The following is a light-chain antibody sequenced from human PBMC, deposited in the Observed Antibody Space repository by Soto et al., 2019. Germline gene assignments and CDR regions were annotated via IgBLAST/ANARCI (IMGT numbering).Light chain of an antibody. Sequence: QSVLTQPASVSGSPGQPITISCTGTSTDIGRYNYVSWYQQHPGKAPKLMIYDVANRPSGVSNRFSGSKSGITASLTISGLQAEDEADYYCRSYTTSRSYVFGTGTEVTVL. CDR3: RSYTTSRSYV. CDR1: STDIGRYNY. V-gene: IGLV2-14*01. J-gene: IGLJ1*01. CDR2: DVA.